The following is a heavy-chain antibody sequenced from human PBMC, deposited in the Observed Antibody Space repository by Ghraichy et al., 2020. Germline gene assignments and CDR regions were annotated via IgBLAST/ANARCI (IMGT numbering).Heavy chain of an antibody. V-gene: IGHV3-23*01. CDR1: GFTFSSYA. CDR3: AKVHGYYDMGAGDFDI. CDR2: ITGSGSST. J-gene: IGHJ3*02. Sequence: GGSLRLSCAASGFTFSSYAMTWVRQSPGKGLEWVSCITGSGSSTYYVDSVKGRFTISRDNSKNTLYLQMNSLRGEDTAVYYCAKVHGYYDMGAGDFDIWGQGTRVTVSS. D-gene: IGHD3-22*01.